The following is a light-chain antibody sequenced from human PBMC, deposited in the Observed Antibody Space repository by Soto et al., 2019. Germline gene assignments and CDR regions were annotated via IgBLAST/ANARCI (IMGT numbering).Light chain of an antibody. CDR3: QHRFNWPWT. CDR1: QSLNRW. CDR2: DAS. Sequence: DIEMRQSPTSLSASVGARVTITCRASQSLNRWLAWYQQKPGKAPKLLIYDASSLQSGVPSRFSGSGSGTEFALTISSLEPEDFAVYYCQHRFNWPWTFGQGTKVDIK. J-gene: IGKJ1*01. V-gene: IGKV1-5*01.